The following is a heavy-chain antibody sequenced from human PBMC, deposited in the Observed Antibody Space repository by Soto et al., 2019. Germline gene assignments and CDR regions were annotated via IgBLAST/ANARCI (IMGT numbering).Heavy chain of an antibody. J-gene: IGHJ3*02. CDR1: GYTFTNYY. V-gene: IGHV1-46*01. CDR3: ARTYYYDSSGYYQPRKFDAFDI. Sequence: ASVKVSCKASGYTFTNYYVHWVRQAPGQGLEWMGIINPGDGGTSYAQKFQGRVTMTRDTSTSTVYMELSSLRSEDTAVYYCARTYYYDSSGYYQPRKFDAFDIWGQGTMVTVS. D-gene: IGHD3-22*01. CDR2: INPGDGGT.